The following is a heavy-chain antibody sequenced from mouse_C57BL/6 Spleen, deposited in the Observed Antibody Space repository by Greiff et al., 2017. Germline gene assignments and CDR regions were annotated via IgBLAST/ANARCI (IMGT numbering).Heavy chain of an antibody. CDR1: GYTFTSYW. CDR3: ARWAATAY. Sequence: VQLQQPGAELVMPGASVKLSCKASGYTFTSYWMHWVKQRPGQGLEWIGEIDPSDSYTNYNQKFKGKSTLTVDKSSSTAYMQLSSLTSEDSAVYYCARWAATAYGGQGTLVTVSA. J-gene: IGHJ3*01. D-gene: IGHD1-2*01. V-gene: IGHV1-69*01. CDR2: IDPSDSYT.